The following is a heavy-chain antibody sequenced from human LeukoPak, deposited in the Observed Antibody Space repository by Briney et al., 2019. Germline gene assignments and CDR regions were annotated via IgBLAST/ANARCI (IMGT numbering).Heavy chain of an antibody. CDR2: IGTAGDT. CDR3: ARGSDGIIDY. CDR1: GFTFSSYD. Sequence: PGGSLKLSCAASGFTFSSYDMHWVRHATGKGLEWVSAIGTAGDTYYPGSVKGRFTISRENAKNSLYLQMNSLRAGDTAVYYCARGSDGIIDYWGQGTLVTVSS. J-gene: IGHJ4*02. V-gene: IGHV3-13*01. D-gene: IGHD1-14*01.